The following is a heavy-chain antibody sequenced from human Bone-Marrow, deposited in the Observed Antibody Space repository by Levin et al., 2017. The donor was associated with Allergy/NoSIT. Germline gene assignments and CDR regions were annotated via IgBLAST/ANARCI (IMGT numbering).Heavy chain of an antibody. CDR3: ATAGNYRFDN. CDR2: INTDGRTT. D-gene: IGHD1-7*01. Sequence: GALRLSCSASEFTFSGYWMHWVRQPPGEGLVWVSRINTDGRTTNYADSVKGRFTISRDNAKKTLYLQMNSLRAEDTAVYYCATAGNYRFDNWGQGTLVTVSS. CDR1: EFTFSGYW. J-gene: IGHJ4*02. V-gene: IGHV3-74*01.